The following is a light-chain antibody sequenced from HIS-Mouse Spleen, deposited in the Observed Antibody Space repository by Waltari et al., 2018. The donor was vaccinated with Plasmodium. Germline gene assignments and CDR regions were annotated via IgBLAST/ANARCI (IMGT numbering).Light chain of an antibody. CDR1: TSDVGGYNY. Sequence: QSALTQPASVSGSPGQSITISCTGPTSDVGGYNYVPWYQQHPGKAPKLMIYAFSKRPSGVSNRFSGSQSGNTASLTISGLQAEDEADYYCSSYTSSSTRVFGGGTKLTVL. CDR3: SSYTSSSTRV. J-gene: IGLJ3*02. V-gene: IGLV2-14*03. CDR2: AFS.